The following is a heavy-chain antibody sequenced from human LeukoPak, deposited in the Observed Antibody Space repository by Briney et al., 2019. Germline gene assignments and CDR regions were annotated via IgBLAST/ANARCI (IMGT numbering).Heavy chain of an antibody. V-gene: IGHV3-73*01. CDR3: TSQYYDILTGSLFDP. J-gene: IGHJ5*02. CDR2: IRSKANSYAT. D-gene: IGHD3-9*01. CDR1: GFTFSGSA. Sequence: GGSLRLSCAASGFTFSGSAIHWVRQASGKGLEWVGRIRSKANSYATAYAASVKGRFTISRDDSKNTAYLQMNSLKTEDTAVYYCTSQYYDILTGSLFDPWGQGTLVTVSS.